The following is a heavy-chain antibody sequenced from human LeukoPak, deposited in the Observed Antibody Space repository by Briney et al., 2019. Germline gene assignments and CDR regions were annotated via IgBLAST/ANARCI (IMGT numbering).Heavy chain of an antibody. J-gene: IGHJ6*02. V-gene: IGHV3-30*03. CDR2: ISYDGSNK. CDR1: GFTFSSYG. CDR3: ARAPDTAMAYYYYGMDV. Sequence: GRSLRLSCAASGFTFSSYGMHWVRQAPGKGLEWVAVISYDGSNKYYADSVKGRFTISRDNSKNTLYLQMNSLRAEDTAVYYCARAPDTAMAYYYYGMDVRGHGTTVTVSS. D-gene: IGHD5-18*01.